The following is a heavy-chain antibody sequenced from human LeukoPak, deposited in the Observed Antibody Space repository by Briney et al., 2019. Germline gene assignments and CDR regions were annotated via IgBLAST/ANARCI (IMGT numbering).Heavy chain of an antibody. V-gene: IGHV4-59*08. J-gene: IGHJ3*02. D-gene: IGHD5-24*01. Sequence: SETLSLTCGVSGDSISSYYWSWIRQPPGKGLEWIGYIYYSGGTDYNPSLKSRVTISVDTSKNQFSLKLRSVTAADTAVYYCARHVTISGPYDASDIWGQGTMVTVSP. CDR3: ARHVTISGPYDASDI. CDR1: GDSISSYY. CDR2: IYYSGGT.